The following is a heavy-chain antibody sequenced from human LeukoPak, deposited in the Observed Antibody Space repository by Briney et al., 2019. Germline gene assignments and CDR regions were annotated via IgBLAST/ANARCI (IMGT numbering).Heavy chain of an antibody. J-gene: IGHJ4*02. V-gene: IGHV4-59*12. CDR2: IYYSGTT. CDR3: ARDVKAGSGIDY. Sequence: PSETLSLTCTVSGGSISSYYWTWIRQPPGKGLEWIGYIYYSGTTYYNPSLKSRVTISLDTSKNKFSLNLRSATAADTAVYYCARDVKAGSGIDYWGQGTLVTVSS. CDR1: GGSISSYY. D-gene: IGHD3-10*01.